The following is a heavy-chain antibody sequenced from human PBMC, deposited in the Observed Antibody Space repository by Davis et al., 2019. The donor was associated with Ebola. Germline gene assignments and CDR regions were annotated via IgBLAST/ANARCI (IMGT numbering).Heavy chain of an antibody. CDR3: ARIQTQYYYDSSGYYYVRYFDY. Sequence: SGPTLVKPTETLTLTCTVSGFSLSNARMGVSWIRQPPGKALEWLAHIFSNDEKSYSTSLKSRPTISKDTSKSQVVLTMTNMDPVDTATYYCARIQTQYYYDSSGYYYVRYFDYWGQGTLVTVSS. D-gene: IGHD3-22*01. CDR1: GFSLSNARMG. V-gene: IGHV2-26*01. J-gene: IGHJ4*02. CDR2: IFSNDEK.